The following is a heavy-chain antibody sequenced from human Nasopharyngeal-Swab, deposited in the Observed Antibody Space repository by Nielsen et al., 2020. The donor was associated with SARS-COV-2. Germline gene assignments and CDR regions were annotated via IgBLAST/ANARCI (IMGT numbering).Heavy chain of an antibody. CDR3: ATGVAVAGRTHFVDY. J-gene: IGHJ4*02. CDR2: FDPEDGET. Sequence: ASVKVSCKASGFTFTSYYMHWVRQAPGKGLEWMGVFDPEDGETIYAQKFQGRVTMTEDTSTDTAYMELSSLRSEDTAVYYCATGVAVAGRTHFVDYWGQGTLVTVSS. CDR1: GFTFTSYY. V-gene: IGHV1-24*01. D-gene: IGHD6-19*01.